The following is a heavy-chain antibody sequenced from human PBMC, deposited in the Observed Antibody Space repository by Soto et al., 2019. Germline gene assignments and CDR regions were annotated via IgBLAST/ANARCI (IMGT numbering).Heavy chain of an antibody. CDR2: IKSQTDGGTT. V-gene: IGHV3-15*01. J-gene: IGHJ3*02. Sequence: GGSLRLSCAASGFTFSNAWMSWVRQAPGKGLEWVGRIKSQTDGGTTDYAAPVKGRFTISRDDSKNTLYLQMNSLKPEDTAVYYCTTEKMRTTMVRGVIIAFDIWGQGTMVSVSS. CDR1: GFTFSNAW. D-gene: IGHD3-10*01. CDR3: TTEKMRTTMVRGVIIAFDI.